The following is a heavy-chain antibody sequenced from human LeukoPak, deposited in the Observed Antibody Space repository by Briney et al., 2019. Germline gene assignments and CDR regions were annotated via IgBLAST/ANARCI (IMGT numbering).Heavy chain of an antibody. CDR2: INSDGSST. CDR1: GITFSSYW. CDR3: AKDLRQYVTVTTDY. D-gene: IGHD4-17*01. V-gene: IGHV3-74*01. Sequence: GESLRLSCAASGITFSSYWMHWVRQAPGKGLVWVSRINSDGSSTSYADSVKGRFTISRDNAKNTLYLQMNSLRAEDTAVYYCAKDLRQYVTVTTDYWGQGTLVTVSS. J-gene: IGHJ4*02.